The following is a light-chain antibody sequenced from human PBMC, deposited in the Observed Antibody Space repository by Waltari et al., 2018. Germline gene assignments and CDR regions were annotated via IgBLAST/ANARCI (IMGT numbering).Light chain of an antibody. J-gene: IGLJ3*02. CDR3: SAYTKSTTRYWV. CDR1: RSDVGAYAS. V-gene: IGLV2-14*03. Sequence: QSALTQPAPVSGSPGQSITISCTGTRSDVGAYASVSWYHQPPGKAPKPLIYDVNNRPSGVSHRFSGSKSGNTASLTISGLQAEDEANYFCSAYTKSTTRYWVFGGGTKVTVL. CDR2: DVN.